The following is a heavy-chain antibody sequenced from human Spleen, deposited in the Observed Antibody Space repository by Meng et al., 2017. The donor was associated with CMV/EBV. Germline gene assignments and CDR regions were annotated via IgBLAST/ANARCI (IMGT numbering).Heavy chain of an antibody. CDR1: GFTFSTYE. Sequence: GESLKISCAASGFTFSTYEMNWVRQAPGKGPEWVSYISGSADAIYYADSVRGRFTISRDNAKNSLYLQMNSLRVEDTAVYFCARDSRYSGSGRKIFDSWGQGTLVTVSS. CDR3: ARDSRYSGSGRKIFDS. J-gene: IGHJ4*02. CDR2: ISGSADAI. D-gene: IGHD3-10*01. V-gene: IGHV3-48*03.